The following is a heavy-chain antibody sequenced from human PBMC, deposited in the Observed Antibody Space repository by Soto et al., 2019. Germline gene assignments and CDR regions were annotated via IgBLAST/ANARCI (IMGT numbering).Heavy chain of an antibody. D-gene: IGHD2-2*02. CDR1: GGSISSYY. V-gene: IGHV4-4*07. J-gene: IGHJ6*02. Sequence: SETLSLTXTVSGGSISSYYWSWIRQPAGKGLEWIGRIYTSGSTNYNPSLKSRVTMSVDTSKNQFSLKLSSVTAADTAVYYCAREGHCSSTSCYTTYYYGMDVWGQGTTVTVSS. CDR3: AREGHCSSTSCYTTYYYGMDV. CDR2: IYTSGST.